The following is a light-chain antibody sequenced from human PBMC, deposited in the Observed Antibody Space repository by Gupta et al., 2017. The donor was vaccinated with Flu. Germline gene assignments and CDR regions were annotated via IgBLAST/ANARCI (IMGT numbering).Light chain of an antibody. Sequence: DTHMTQSPSPLSASVGDRVTSTCRASQSISNYLNWYQQRPGKRPKLLIYAASGLQSGVPSRFSGSGSGTDFTLTIRRLEPEDFETCYCHRSYSTPRFGPGTKVDIK. CDR3: HRSYSTPR. J-gene: IGKJ3*01. CDR1: QSISNY. CDR2: AAS. V-gene: IGKV1-39*01.